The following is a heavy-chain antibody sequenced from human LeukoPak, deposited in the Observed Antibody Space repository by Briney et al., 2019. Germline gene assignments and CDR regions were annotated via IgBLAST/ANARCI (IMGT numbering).Heavy chain of an antibody. Sequence: GGYLRLSCAASGFTFDDYAMHWVRQAPGKGLEWVSLISGDGGSTYYADSVKGRFTISRDNSKNSLYLQMNSLRTEDTAFYYCAKALGIAARPFDYWGQGTLVTVSS. V-gene: IGHV3-43*02. CDR3: AKALGIAARPFDY. CDR1: GFTFDDYA. D-gene: IGHD6-6*01. J-gene: IGHJ4*02. CDR2: ISGDGGST.